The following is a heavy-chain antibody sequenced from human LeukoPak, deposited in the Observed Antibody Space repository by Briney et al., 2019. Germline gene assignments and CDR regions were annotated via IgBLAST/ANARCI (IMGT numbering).Heavy chain of an antibody. CDR2: IHYSGRT. CDR3: ARDNPTMITPSEC. V-gene: IGHV4-59*01. Sequence: PLETLSLTCTVSGGSMTTYYWSWIREAPGKGLEWIGNIHYSGRTNYNPSLKSRVTISVDTSKNQFSLKLRSVTAADTAVYYCARDNPTMITPSECWGQGTLVTVSP. D-gene: IGHD3-16*01. CDR1: GGSMTTYY. J-gene: IGHJ4*02.